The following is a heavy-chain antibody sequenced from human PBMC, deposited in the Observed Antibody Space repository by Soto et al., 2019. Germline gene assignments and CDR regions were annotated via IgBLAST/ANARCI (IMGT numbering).Heavy chain of an antibody. D-gene: IGHD5-18*01. V-gene: IGHV3-30*18. CDR3: AKEAEMSTAPLFDY. CDR2: ISHDGSNK. CDR1: GFTFSSYG. Sequence: QVQLVESGGGVVQPGRSLRLSCAASGFTFSSYGMHWVRQAPGKGLEWVAVISHDGSNKNYADSVKGRFTISRDNSKNTLYLPTNSLRAEDTAVYYCAKEAEMSTAPLFDYWGQGTLVTVSS. J-gene: IGHJ4*02.